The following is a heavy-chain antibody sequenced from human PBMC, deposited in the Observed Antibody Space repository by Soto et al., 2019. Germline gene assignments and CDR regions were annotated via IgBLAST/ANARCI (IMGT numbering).Heavy chain of an antibody. CDR1: GFTFSSYS. CDR2: ISSSSTI. Sequence: GGSLRLSCAASGFTFSSYSMHWVRQAPGKGLEWVSYISSSSTIYYAASAKGRFTISRDNAKNSLYLQMNSLRAEDTAVYYCASQSSEWLLYASWGQGTLVTVSS. D-gene: IGHD5-12*01. CDR3: ASQSSEWLLYAS. J-gene: IGHJ4*02. V-gene: IGHV3-48*01.